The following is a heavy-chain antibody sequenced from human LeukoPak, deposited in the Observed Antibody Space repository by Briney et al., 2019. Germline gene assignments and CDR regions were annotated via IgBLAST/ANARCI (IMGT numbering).Heavy chain of an antibody. J-gene: IGHJ4*02. CDR1: GGSIGSYY. Sequence: PSETLSLTCTVSGGSIGSYYWSWIRQPPGKGLEWIGYISYSGSTNYNPSLKSRVTISVDTSKNQFSLKLSSVTAADTAVYYCARHRYSSSSDGYVYWGQGTLVTVSS. V-gene: IGHV4-59*08. CDR2: ISYSGST. D-gene: IGHD6-6*01. CDR3: ARHRYSSSSDGYVY.